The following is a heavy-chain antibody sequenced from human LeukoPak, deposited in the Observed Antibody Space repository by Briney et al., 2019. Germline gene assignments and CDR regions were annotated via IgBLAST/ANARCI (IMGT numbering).Heavy chain of an antibody. J-gene: IGHJ6*02. CDR1: GFTFSSYA. V-gene: IGHV3-23*01. Sequence: GGSLRLSCAASGFTFSSYAMSWVRQAPGKGLEWVSAISGSGGSTYYADSVKGRFTISRDNSKNTLYLQMNSLRAEDTAVYYCAKDRGYDYYDSSGSLYYYYYYGMDVWGQGTTVTVSS. D-gene: IGHD3-22*01. CDR2: ISGSGGST. CDR3: AKDRGYDYYDSSGSLYYYYYYGMDV.